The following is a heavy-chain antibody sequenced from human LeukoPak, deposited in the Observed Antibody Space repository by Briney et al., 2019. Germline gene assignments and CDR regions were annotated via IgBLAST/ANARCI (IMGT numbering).Heavy chain of an antibody. D-gene: IGHD3-16*01. Sequence: GGSLRLSCAASGFTFSNYAMSWVRQAPGKGLEWVSPISGSGSSTYYAASVKGRFTISRDNSKNTLYLQMNSLRAEDTAVYYCARHGANYYYYYMDVWGKGTTVTISS. V-gene: IGHV3-23*01. CDR1: GFTFSNYA. CDR3: ARHGANYYYYYMDV. J-gene: IGHJ6*03. CDR2: ISGSGSST.